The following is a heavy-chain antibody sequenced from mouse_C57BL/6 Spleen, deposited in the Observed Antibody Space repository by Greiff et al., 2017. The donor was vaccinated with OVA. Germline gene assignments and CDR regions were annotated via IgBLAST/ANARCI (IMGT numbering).Heavy chain of an antibody. D-gene: IGHD3-2*02. CDR1: GFNIKDDC. Sequence: VQLQQSGAELVRPGASVKLSCTASGFNIKDDCMHWVKQRPEQGLEWIGWIDPENGDTEYASKFQGKATITADTSSNTAYLQLSSLTSEDTAVYYCTTLSSGYLGYWGQGTTLTVSS. J-gene: IGHJ2*01. V-gene: IGHV14-4*01. CDR3: TTLSSGYLGY. CDR2: IDPENGDT.